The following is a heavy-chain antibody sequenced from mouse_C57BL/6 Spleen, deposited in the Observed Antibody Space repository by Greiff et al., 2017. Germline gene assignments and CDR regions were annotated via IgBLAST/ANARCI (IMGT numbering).Heavy chain of an antibody. CDR2: IDPSDSYT. J-gene: IGHJ3*01. Sequence: QVQLQQPGAELVMPGASVKLSCKASGYTFTSYWMHWVKQRPGQGLEWIGEIDPSDSYTNYNQKFKGKSTLTVDKSSSTAYMQLSSLTSEDSAVYYCARITTGGGFAYWGQGTLVTVSA. CDR3: ARITTGGGFAY. D-gene: IGHD1-1*01. V-gene: IGHV1-69*01. CDR1: GYTFTSYW.